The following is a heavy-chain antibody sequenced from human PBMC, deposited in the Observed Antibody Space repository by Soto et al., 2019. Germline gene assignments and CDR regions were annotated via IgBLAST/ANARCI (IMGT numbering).Heavy chain of an antibody. D-gene: IGHD5-18*01. CDR1: GFTFSSYA. Sequence: QVQLVESGGGVVQPGRSLRLSCAASGFTFSSYAMHWVRQAPGKGLEWVAVISYDGSNKYYADSVKGRFTVSRDNSKNTLYRQMNSLRTEDTAVYYCASPMYSGYSYGLSGYWGQGTLVTVSS. CDR3: ASPMYSGYSYGLSGY. CDR2: ISYDGSNK. J-gene: IGHJ4*02. V-gene: IGHV3-30-3*01.